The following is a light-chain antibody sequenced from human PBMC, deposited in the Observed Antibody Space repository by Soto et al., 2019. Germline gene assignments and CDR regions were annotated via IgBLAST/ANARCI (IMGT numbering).Light chain of an antibody. Sequence: DIQMTQSPSSLSASVGDRVTITCQASQDISNYLNWYQQKPGKAPKLLIYDASNFETGVPSRFSGSGSGTDFTFTISSLQPEDIATYYCQQYDNLLVWTFGQGTKVEIK. CDR1: QDISNY. J-gene: IGKJ1*01. V-gene: IGKV1-33*01. CDR2: DAS. CDR3: QQYDNLLVWT.